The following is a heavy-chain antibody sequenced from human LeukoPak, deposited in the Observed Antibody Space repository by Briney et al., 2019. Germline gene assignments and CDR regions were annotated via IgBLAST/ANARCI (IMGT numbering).Heavy chain of an antibody. CDR3: TRGIAKTGMNC. CDR1: GFTFGDNA. D-gene: IGHD6-19*01. V-gene: IGHV3-49*04. Sequence: GRSLRLSCTASGFTFGDNAMTWVRQAPGRGLEWVGFIRGKTYGETTEYAASVKGRFTISRDDSKSIAYLQMNSLKSEDTAVYYCTRGIAKTGMNCWGQGTLVTVSA. J-gene: IGHJ4*02. CDR2: IRGKTYGETT.